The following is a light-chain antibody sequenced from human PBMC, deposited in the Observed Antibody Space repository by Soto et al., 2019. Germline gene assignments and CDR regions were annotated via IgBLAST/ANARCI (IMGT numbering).Light chain of an antibody. Sequence: EIVLTQPPGTLSLSPGETATLSCRASQSVSYYLAWYQQKPGQAPRLLIYGASSRATGIPDRFSGGGSGTDFTLTISRLEPEDFAVYYCQQYHNSPPTFGQGTKVDIK. V-gene: IGKV3-20*01. CDR1: QSVSYY. J-gene: IGKJ1*01. CDR3: QQYHNSPPT. CDR2: GAS.